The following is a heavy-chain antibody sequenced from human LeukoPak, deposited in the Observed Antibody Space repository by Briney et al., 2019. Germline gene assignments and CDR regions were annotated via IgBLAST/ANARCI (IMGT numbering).Heavy chain of an antibody. Sequence: PGGSLRLSCAASGFTFDYYTMYWVRQGPEKGLEWVSYISSSGSTIYYADSVKGRFTISRDNAKNSLYLQMNSLRAEDTAVYYCAELGITMIGGVWGKGTTVTISS. CDR1: GFTFDYYT. CDR2: ISSSGSTI. CDR3: AELGITMIGGV. J-gene: IGHJ6*04. D-gene: IGHD3-10*02. V-gene: IGHV3-48*03.